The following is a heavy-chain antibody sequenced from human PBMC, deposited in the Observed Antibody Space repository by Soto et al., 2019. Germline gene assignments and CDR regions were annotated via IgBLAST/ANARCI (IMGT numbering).Heavy chain of an antibody. CDR2: ISSSSSTI. CDR1: GFTFSSYS. Sequence: EVQLVESGGGLVQPGGSLRLSCAASGFTFSSYSMNWVRQAPGXGLEWVSYISSSSSTIYYADSVKGRFTISRDNAKNSXYXQXXXXXXXXXAVYYCAREGGDLNWFDPWGQGTLVTVSS. CDR3: AREGGDLNWFDP. V-gene: IGHV3-48*01. J-gene: IGHJ5*02. D-gene: IGHD4-17*01.